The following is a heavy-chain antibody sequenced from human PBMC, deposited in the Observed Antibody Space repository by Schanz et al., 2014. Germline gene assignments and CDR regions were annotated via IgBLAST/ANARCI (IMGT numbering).Heavy chain of an antibody. CDR1: GGSISSSTYY. CDR3: ATPTIDEGVFDY. V-gene: IGHV4-39*01. Sequence: QLQLQESGPGLVKPSETLSLTCTVSGGSISSSTYYWGWIRQPPGKGLEWIGGIYYSGSTYYNPSLKSRVTRSVDTSNNQFSRRLPSVTAADTAVYYCATPTIDEGVFDYRGQGTLVTVSS. CDR2: IYYSGST. J-gene: IGHJ4*02. D-gene: IGHD1-1*01.